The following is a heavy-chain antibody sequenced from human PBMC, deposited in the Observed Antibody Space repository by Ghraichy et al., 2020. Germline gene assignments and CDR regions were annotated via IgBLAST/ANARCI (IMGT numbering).Heavy chain of an antibody. J-gene: IGHJ4*02. CDR1: GFTFSNVW. V-gene: IGHV3-15*07. CDR3: STWYSWDPDY. D-gene: IGHD1-26*01. Sequence: GGSLRLSCAASGFTFSNVWMYWVRQAPGKGLEWVGHIKSRADGGTADYAAPVKGRFTISRDDSRSTVYLQMSSLKEEDTAIYYCSTWYSWDPDYWGQGTLVTVSS. CDR2: IKSRADGGTA.